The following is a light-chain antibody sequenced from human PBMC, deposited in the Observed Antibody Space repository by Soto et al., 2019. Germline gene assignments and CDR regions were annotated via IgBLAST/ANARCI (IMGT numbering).Light chain of an antibody. CDR3: QQYNSYST. Sequence: DIQMTQSPSTLSASVGDRVTITCRASQSISSGLAWYQQKPGKAPKLLIYKAYSLESGVPSRFSGSGSGTEFTLTISSLQPDDFATYYCQQYNSYSTFGQGTKVEIK. CDR2: KAY. J-gene: IGKJ1*01. CDR1: QSISSG. V-gene: IGKV1-5*03.